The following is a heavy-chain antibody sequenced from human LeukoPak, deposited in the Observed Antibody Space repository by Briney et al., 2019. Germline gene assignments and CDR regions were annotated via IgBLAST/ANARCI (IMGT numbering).Heavy chain of an antibody. CDR2: IYTSGST. J-gene: IGHJ4*02. CDR1: GGSISSGY. D-gene: IGHD4-11*01. CDR3: AKSYFDYSTYYSYYFHL. V-gene: IGHV4-4*09. Sequence: PSETLSLTCTVSGGSISSGYWSWIRQPPGRGLEWIGYIYTSGSTNYNPSLKSRVAISVDTSKNQFALKLSSVTAADTAVYYCAKSYFDYSTYYSYYFHLWGQGALVIVSS.